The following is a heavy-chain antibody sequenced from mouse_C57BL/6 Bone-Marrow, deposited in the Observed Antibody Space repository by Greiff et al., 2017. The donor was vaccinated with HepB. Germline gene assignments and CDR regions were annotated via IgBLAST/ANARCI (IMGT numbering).Heavy chain of an antibody. CDR3: ARVFITTVVATDYAMDY. Sequence: VQLQQSGAELVKPGASVKMSCKASGYTFTTYPIEWMKQNHGNSLEWIGNFHPYNDDTKYNEKFKGKATLTVEKSSSTVYLELSRLTSDDSAVYYCARVFITTVVATDYAMDYWGQGTSVTVSS. D-gene: IGHD1-1*01. CDR1: GYTFTTYP. CDR2: FHPYNDDT. V-gene: IGHV1-47*01. J-gene: IGHJ4*01.